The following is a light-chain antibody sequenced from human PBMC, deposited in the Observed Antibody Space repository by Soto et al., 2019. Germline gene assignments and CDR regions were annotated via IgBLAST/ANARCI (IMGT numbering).Light chain of an antibody. CDR1: SSDVGGYKY. CDR2: DVR. Sequence: QSVLTQPASVSGSPGQSITISCTGSSSDVGGYKYVSWYQLPPGEANNLIYNDVRHPPSGVSSRFSGSKSVNTAPPTISVLQDDDEADYYCSSYTSHATLVFGGGTKLTVL. CDR3: SSYTSHATLV. J-gene: IGLJ3*02. V-gene: IGLV2-14*01.